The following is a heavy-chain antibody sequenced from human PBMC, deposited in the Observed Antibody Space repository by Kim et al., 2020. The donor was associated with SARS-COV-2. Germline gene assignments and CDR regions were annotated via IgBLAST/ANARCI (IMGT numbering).Heavy chain of an antibody. CDR2: IYYNGVT. Sequence: SETLSLTCVVSGGSISIDNYYWAWVRQPPGKAPECIGNIYYNGVTYYSPSLKSRVTISVDTSKNHFSLKLTSVTAADTALYYCARSSGWKGYFDLWGRGTLVTVSS. CDR1: GGSISIDNYY. CDR3: ARSSGWKGYFDL. V-gene: IGHV4-39*02. D-gene: IGHD6-19*01. J-gene: IGHJ2*01.